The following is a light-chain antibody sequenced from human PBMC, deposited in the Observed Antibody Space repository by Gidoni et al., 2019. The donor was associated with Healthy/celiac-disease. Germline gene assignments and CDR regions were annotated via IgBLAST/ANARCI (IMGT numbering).Light chain of an antibody. V-gene: IGKV3-15*01. J-gene: IGKJ2*03. CDR2: GAS. Sequence: EIVITQSPATRSVSPGERATLSCRASQSVSSNLAWYQQKPGQAPRLLIYGASTRATGIPARFSGSGSGTEFTLTISSLQSEDSAVYYCQQYNNWPPYSFGQGTKLEIK. CDR1: QSVSSN. CDR3: QQYNNWPPYS.